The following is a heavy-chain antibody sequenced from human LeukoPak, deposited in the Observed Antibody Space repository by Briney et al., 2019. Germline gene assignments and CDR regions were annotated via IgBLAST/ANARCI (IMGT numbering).Heavy chain of an antibody. V-gene: IGHV3-48*04. J-gene: IGHJ5*02. D-gene: IGHD6-19*01. CDR3: AKETGYSSGWYGH. Sequence: GGSLRLSCAASGFTFSSYSTNWVRQAPGKGLEWVSFISSSSSTIYYADSVKGRFTISRDNAKNSLYLQMNSLRAEDTAVYYCAKETGYSSGWYGHWGQGTLVTVSS. CDR1: GFTFSSYS. CDR2: ISSSSSTI.